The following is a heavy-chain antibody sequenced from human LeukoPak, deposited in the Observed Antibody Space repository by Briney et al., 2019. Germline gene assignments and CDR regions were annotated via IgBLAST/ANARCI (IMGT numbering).Heavy chain of an antibody. CDR2: IHYSGKV. J-gene: IGHJ4*02. CDR3: ARQSGDQSSAWYFDA. Sequence: SETLSLTCTVSGVSLRSTGHWWVWIRQPPGKGLEWIGSIHYSGKVYYNPSLKSRVTTSVDTSTDQFSLRLSSATAADTAIYYCARQSGDQSSAWYFDAWGQGTLVTVSS. CDR1: GVSLRSTGHW. D-gene: IGHD6-19*01. V-gene: IGHV4-39*01.